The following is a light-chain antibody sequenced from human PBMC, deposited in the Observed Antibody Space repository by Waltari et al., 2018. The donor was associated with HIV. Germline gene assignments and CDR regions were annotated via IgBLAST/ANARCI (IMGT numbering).Light chain of an antibody. J-gene: IGLJ2*01. V-gene: IGLV2-11*01. CDR3: CSYAGSYTLV. CDR1: SSDVGGYNY. CDR2: DVS. Sequence: QSALTQPRSVSGSPGQSATISCTGTSSDVGGYNYVYWYQQHPGKAPKLMIYDVSKRPSGVPDRFSGSKSGNTASLTISGLQAEDEADYYCCSYAGSYTLVFGGGTKLTVL.